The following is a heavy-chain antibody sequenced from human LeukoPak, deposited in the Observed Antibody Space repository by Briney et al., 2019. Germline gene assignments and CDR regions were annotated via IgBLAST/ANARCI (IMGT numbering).Heavy chain of an antibody. D-gene: IGHD3-10*01. CDR2: ISSSSSTI. CDR1: GFTFSSYS. J-gene: IGHJ4*02. Sequence: GGSLRLSCAASGFTFSSYSMNWVRQAPGKGLEWVSYISSSSSTIYYADSVKGRFTISRDNAKNSLYLQMNSLRAEDTAVYYCAREYGSGSYYSFDYWGQGTLVTVSS. CDR3: AREYGSGSYYSFDY. V-gene: IGHV3-48*04.